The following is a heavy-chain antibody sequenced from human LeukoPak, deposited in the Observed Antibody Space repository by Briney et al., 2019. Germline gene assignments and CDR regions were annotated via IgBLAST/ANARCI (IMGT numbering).Heavy chain of an antibody. CDR3: AKNIAAYYYDSSVYWHDDAFDI. J-gene: IGHJ3*02. CDR2: ISWHSGSI. V-gene: IGHV3-9*01. D-gene: IGHD3-22*01. Sequence: GRSLRLSCAASGFTFDDYAMHWVRQAPAKGLQWVSGISWHSGSIACADSVKGRFTISRDNAKNSLYLQMNSLRAEDTALYYCAKNIAAYYYDSSVYWHDDAFDIWGQGTMVTVSS. CDR1: GFTFDDYA.